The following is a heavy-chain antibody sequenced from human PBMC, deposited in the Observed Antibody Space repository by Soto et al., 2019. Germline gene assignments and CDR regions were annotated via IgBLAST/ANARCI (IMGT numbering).Heavy chain of an antibody. J-gene: IGHJ4*02. V-gene: IGHV3-30*02. CDR3: AKLVIGYCSGNTCDDY. D-gene: IGHD2-15*01. CDR1: GFTFSYG. Sequence: VQLLESGGGLIQPGGSLRLSCAAAGFTFSYGIHWLRQAPGKGLEWVAYISYDSSNKFYGDSVKGRFTISRDNSKHTPFLQMNSLRAEDTAVYYCAKLVIGYCSGNTCDDYWGQGTLVAVSS. CDR2: ISYDSSNK.